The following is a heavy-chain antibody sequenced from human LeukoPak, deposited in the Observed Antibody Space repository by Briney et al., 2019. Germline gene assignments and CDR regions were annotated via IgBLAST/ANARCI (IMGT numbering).Heavy chain of an antibody. D-gene: IGHD3-10*01. CDR3: TGRLAGSYYNNWFDP. J-gene: IGHJ5*02. V-gene: IGHV1-69*05. Sequence: AASVKVSCKASGGTFSSYAISWVRQAPGQGLEWMGGIIPIFGTANYAQKFQGRVMITTDESTSTAYMELSSLRSEDTAVYYCTGRLAGSYYNNWFDPWGQGTLVTVSS. CDR1: GGTFSSYA. CDR2: IIPIFGTA.